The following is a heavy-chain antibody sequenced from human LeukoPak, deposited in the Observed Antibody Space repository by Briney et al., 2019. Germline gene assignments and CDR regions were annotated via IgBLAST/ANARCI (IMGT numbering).Heavy chain of an antibody. Sequence: SETLSLTCTVSGGSISSYYWSWIRQPPGKGLEWIGYIYYSGSTNYNPSLKSRVTISVDTSKNQFSLKLSSVTAADTAVYYCAREVTYEYYYYMDVWGKGTTVTVSS. CDR3: AREVTYEYYYYMDV. CDR2: IYYSGST. J-gene: IGHJ6*03. V-gene: IGHV4-59*12. D-gene: IGHD2-21*02. CDR1: GGSISSYY.